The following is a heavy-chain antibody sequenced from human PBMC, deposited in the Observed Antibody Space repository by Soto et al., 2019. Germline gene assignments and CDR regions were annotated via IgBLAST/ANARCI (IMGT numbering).Heavy chain of an antibody. CDR2: IGTLSDT. D-gene: IGHD3-10*01. Sequence: GGSLRLSCAGSAFTFSTFDIHWLRQAPGKGLEWVSGIGTLSDTFYAAFVQGRFTISRQNAKNSVYIQMNSLRAGDTAFYYCARGRSFSYDSTPPPMFDPWGQGALVTV. V-gene: IGHV3-13*01. CDR3: ARGRSFSYDSTPPPMFDP. J-gene: IGHJ5*02. CDR1: AFTFSTFD.